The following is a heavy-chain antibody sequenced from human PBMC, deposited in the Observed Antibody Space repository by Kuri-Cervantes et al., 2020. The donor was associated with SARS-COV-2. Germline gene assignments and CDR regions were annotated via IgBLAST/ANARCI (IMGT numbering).Heavy chain of an antibody. CDR2: ISSSSTI. Sequence: GESLKISCAASGFTFSDYYMNWVRQAPGKGLEWVSSISSSSTIYYADSVKGRFTISRDNSKNSLYLQMNSLRTEDTAVFYCARGGSYGQMLAFDIWGQGTMVTVSS. J-gene: IGHJ3*02. V-gene: IGHV3-69-1*02. CDR1: GFTFSDYY. CDR3: ARGGSYGQMLAFDI. D-gene: IGHD5-18*01.